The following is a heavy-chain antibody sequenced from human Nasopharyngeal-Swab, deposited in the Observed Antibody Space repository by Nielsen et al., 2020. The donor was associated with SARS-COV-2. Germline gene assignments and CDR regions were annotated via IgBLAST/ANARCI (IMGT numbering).Heavy chain of an antibody. Sequence: SDTLSLTCTVSGGSISSGGYYWSWIRQHPGKGLEWIGYIYYSGSTYYNPSLKSRVTISVDTSKNQFSLKLSSVTAADTAVYYCARDRRAQSGRGFGEPWNYYGMDVWGQGTTVTVSS. V-gene: IGHV4-31*03. CDR3: ARDRRAQSGRGFGEPWNYYGMDV. CDR2: IYYSGST. D-gene: IGHD3-10*01. J-gene: IGHJ6*02. CDR1: GGSISSGGYY.